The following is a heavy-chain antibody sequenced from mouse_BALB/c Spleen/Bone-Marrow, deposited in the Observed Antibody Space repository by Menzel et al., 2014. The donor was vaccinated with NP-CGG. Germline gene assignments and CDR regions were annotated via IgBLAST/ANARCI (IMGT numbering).Heavy chain of an antibody. CDR2: INPSNGGA. CDR3: ATSYYYAGSRGGS. CDR1: GYTFTSYW. D-gene: IGHD1-1*01. Sequence: QVQLKESGAELVKPGASVKLSCKASGYTFTSYWMHWVKLRPGQGFEWIGEINPSNGGANYNERFKRKATLTVDKSSSTAYMQLSSLTSEDSAVYYCATSYYYAGSRGGSWGQGTTLTVSS. V-gene: IGHV1S81*02. J-gene: IGHJ2*01.